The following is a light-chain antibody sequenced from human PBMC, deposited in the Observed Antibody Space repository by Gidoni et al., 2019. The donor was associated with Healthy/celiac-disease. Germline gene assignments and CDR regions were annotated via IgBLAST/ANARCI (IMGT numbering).Light chain of an antibody. V-gene: IGKV3-11*01. CDR1: QSVSSY. CDR2: DAS. CDR3: QQRSNWPAT. Sequence: EIVLTQSPATLSLSPGEIATLSCRDSQSVSSYLAWYQQKPGQAPRLLNYDASNRATGIPARFSGSGSGTDFTLTISSLEPEDFAVYYCQQRSNWPATFGQGTKLEIK. J-gene: IGKJ2*01.